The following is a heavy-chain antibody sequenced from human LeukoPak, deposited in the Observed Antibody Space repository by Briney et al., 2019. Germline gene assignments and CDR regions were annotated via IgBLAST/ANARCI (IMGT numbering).Heavy chain of an antibody. CDR1: GGSISSYY. Sequence: PSETLSLTCTVSGGSISSYYWSWIRQPPGKGLEWIGYIYYSGSTNYNPSLKSRVTISVDTSKNQFSLKLSSVTAADTAVYYCARGHYGDYGWFDPWGQGTLVTVSS. CDR2: IYYSGST. V-gene: IGHV4-59*01. D-gene: IGHD4-17*01. J-gene: IGHJ5*02. CDR3: ARGHYGDYGWFDP.